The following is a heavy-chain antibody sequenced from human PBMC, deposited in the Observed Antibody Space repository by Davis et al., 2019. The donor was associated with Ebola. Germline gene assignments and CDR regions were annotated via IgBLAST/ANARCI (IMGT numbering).Heavy chain of an antibody. D-gene: IGHD4-17*01. Sequence: SETLSLTCTVSGGSISTDYWSWIRQPPGKGLEWIGYISYTGSTYYNPSLKSRVSISVDTSKNQVSLKLDSVTAADTAVYYCAKSPPYGATGYFDYWGQGTLVTVSS. CDR1: GGSISTDY. V-gene: IGHV4-59*08. CDR3: AKSPPYGATGYFDY. J-gene: IGHJ4*02. CDR2: ISYTGST.